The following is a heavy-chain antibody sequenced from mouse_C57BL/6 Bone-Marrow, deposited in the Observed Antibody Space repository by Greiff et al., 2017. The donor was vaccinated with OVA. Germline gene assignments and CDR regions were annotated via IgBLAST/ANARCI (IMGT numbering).Heavy chain of an antibody. V-gene: IGHV1-5*01. D-gene: IGHD1-1*01. J-gene: IGHJ4*01. CDR1: GYTFTSYW. Sequence: EVQLQQSGTVLARPGASVKMSCKTSGYTFTSYWMHWVKQRPGQGLEWIGAIYPGHSDTSYNQKFKGKAKLTAVTSASTAYMELSSLTNEDSAVYYCTRSGGSLYAMDYWGQGTSVTVSS. CDR3: TRSGGSLYAMDY. CDR2: IYPGHSDT.